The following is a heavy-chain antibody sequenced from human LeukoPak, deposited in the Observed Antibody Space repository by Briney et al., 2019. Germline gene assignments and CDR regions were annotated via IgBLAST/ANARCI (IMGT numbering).Heavy chain of an antibody. Sequence: SGTLSLTCTVSGGSISSYYWSWIRQPPGKGLEWIGYIYYSGSTNYNPSLKSRVTISVDTSKNQFSLKLSSVTAADTAVYYCARGSYGEGYSYGLDYWGQGTLVTVSS. CDR2: IYYSGST. J-gene: IGHJ4*02. V-gene: IGHV4-59*01. CDR1: GGSISSYY. D-gene: IGHD5-18*01. CDR3: ARGSYGEGYSYGLDY.